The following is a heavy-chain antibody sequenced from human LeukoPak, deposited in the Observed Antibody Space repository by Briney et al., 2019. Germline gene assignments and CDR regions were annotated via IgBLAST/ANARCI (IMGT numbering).Heavy chain of an antibody. CDR2: ISYDIYSK. D-gene: IGHD2-8*01. J-gene: IGHJ4*02. Sequence: PGGSLRLPCAASGFTFTSSSMHWVRQAPGKGLEWVAVISYDIYSKYYADSVRGRFTISRDNSENTLYLQMNSLRGEDTAVYYCARDAWSVRSYFDYWGQGTLVTVSS. CDR1: GFTFTSSS. CDR3: ARDAWSVRSYFDY. V-gene: IGHV3-30*04.